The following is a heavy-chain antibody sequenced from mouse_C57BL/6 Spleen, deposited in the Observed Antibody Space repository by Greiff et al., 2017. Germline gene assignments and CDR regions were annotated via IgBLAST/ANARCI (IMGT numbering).Heavy chain of an antibody. D-gene: IGHD1-1*01. CDR2: IDPSDSYT. J-gene: IGHJ1*03. CDR1: GYTFTSYW. CDR3: ARRTVVATWDWYFDV. Sequence: QVQLQQPGAELVKPGASVKLSCKASGYTFTSYWMQWVKQRPGQGLEWIGEIDPSDSYTNYNQKFKSKATLTVDKSSSTAYMQLSSLTSEDSAVYYCARRTVVATWDWYFDVWGTGTTVTVSS. V-gene: IGHV1-50*01.